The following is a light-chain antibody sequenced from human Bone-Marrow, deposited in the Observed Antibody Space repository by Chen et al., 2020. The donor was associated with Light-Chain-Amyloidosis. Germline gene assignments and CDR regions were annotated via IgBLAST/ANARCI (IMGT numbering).Light chain of an antibody. J-gene: IGLJ3*02. V-gene: IGLV1-40*01. CDR2: GNN. Sequence: QSVLTQPPSVSGAPGQRVTISCTGSSSSIGAGYDVHWYQQFPGAAPKVVIFGNNNRPSGAPDRFSGSKSGTSASLAITGLQAEDEAVYYCQSYDSSLGGWVFGGGTKLTVL. CDR1: SSSIGAGYD. CDR3: QSYDSSLGGWV.